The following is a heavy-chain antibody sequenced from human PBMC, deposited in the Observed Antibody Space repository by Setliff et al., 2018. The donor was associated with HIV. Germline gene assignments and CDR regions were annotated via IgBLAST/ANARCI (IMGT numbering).Heavy chain of an antibody. Sequence: SVKVSCKASGGTFSSYTINWVRLAPGQGLEWMGGIIPIFGTANYAQKFQGRVTITTDESTSTAYMELSSLRSEDTALYYCARTRGMVRGVITPAFDYWGLGTLVTVSS. D-gene: IGHD3-10*01. V-gene: IGHV1-69*05. CDR3: ARTRGMVRGVITPAFDY. J-gene: IGHJ4*02. CDR1: GGTFSSYT. CDR2: IIPIFGTA.